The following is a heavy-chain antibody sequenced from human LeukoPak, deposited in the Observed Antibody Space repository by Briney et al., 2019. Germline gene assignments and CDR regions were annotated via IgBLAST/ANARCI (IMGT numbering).Heavy chain of an antibody. CDR1: GYTFTGYY. D-gene: IGHD4-17*01. J-gene: IGHJ5*02. V-gene: IGHV1-2*02. CDR3: ARDHAVTPWGGWFDP. Sequence: GASVKVSCKASGYTFTGYYMHWVRQAPGQGLKWMGWINPNSGGTNYAQKFQGRVTMTRDTSISTAYMELSRLRSDDTAAYYCARDHAVTPWGGWFDPWGQGTLVTVPS. CDR2: INPNSGGT.